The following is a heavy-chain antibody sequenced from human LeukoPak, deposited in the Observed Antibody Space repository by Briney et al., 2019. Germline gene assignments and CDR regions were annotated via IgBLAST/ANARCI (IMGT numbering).Heavy chain of an antibody. V-gene: IGHV1-46*01. CDR2: INPSGGST. Sequence: ASVKVSCKASGYTFTSYYMHWVRQAPGQGLEWMGIINPSGGSTSYAQKFQGRVTMTRDTSTSTVYMELSSLRSEDTAVYYCARDGIYYDSSGYPGNWFDPWGQGTLVTVSS. CDR3: ARDGIYYDSSGYPGNWFDP. D-gene: IGHD3-22*01. CDR1: GYTFTSYY. J-gene: IGHJ5*02.